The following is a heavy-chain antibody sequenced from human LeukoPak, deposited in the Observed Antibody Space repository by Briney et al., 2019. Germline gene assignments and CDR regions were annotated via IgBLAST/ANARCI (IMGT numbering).Heavy chain of an antibody. CDR3: ARRGILVGADSFDI. D-gene: IGHD3-22*01. V-gene: IGHV4-61*02. CDR2: IYTSGST. CDR1: GGSISSGSYY. J-gene: IGHJ3*02. Sequence: SQTLSLTCTVSGGSISSGSYYWSWIRQPAGKGLEWIGRIYTSGSTNYNPSLKSRVTISVDTSKNQFSLKLSSVTAADTAFYYCARRGILVGADSFDIWGQGTMVTVSS.